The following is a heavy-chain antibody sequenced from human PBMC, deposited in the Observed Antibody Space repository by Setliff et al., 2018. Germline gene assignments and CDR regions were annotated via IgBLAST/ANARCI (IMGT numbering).Heavy chain of an antibody. Sequence: SVKVSCKASGDSFNNYAISWVRQAPGQGLEWMGGIIPMFGTPAYAQKFQDRVTITTDESTSTAYMELDSLRSEDAAVYYCARSPAVLGIVYLDPWGQGTLVTVAS. CDR2: IIPMFGTP. CDR3: ARSPAVLGIVYLDP. CDR1: GDSFNNYA. J-gene: IGHJ5*02. D-gene: IGHD2-15*01. V-gene: IGHV1-69*05.